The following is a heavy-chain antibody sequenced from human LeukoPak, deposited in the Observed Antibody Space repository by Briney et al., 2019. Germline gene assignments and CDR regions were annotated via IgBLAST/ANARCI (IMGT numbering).Heavy chain of an antibody. J-gene: IGHJ6*02. V-gene: IGHV4-59*01. CDR2: IYYSGST. Sequence: SETLSLTCTVSGGSISSYYWSWIRQPPGKGLEWIGYIYYSGSTNYNPSLKSRVTISVDTSKNQFSLKLSSVTAADTAVYYCARQMDVRGYFDWSRRNYYYYGMDVWGQGTTVTVSS. CDR3: ARQMDVRGYFDWSRRNYYYYGMDV. D-gene: IGHD3-9*01. CDR1: GGSISSYY.